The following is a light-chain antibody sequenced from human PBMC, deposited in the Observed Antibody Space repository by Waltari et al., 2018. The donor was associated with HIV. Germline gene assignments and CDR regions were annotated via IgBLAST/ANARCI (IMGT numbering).Light chain of an antibody. CDR3: QQYSNWPRT. CDR1: QSVSSN. V-gene: IGKV3-15*01. Sequence: EIVMTQSPATLSVSPGERATLSCRASQSVSSNLAWYQHKPGQAPRPFIYGASTRATGIPARFSGSGSGTDFTLTISSLQSEDFAVYYCQQYSNWPRTFGQGTKVEIK. CDR2: GAS. J-gene: IGKJ1*01.